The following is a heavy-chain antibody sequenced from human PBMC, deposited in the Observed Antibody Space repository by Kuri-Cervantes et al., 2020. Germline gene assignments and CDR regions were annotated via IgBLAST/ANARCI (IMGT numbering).Heavy chain of an antibody. Sequence: SGPTLVKPTQSLTLTCTFSGFSLSTSGVGVGWIRQPPGRALEWLARIDWDNAKFYSPSLKTRLTISKDTSENQVVLTMTNMDPVDTATYYCARLGYCTNGVCSNDYMDVWGKGTTVTVSS. J-gene: IGHJ6*03. CDR3: ARLGYCTNGVCSNDYMDV. CDR1: GFSLSTSGVG. CDR2: IDWDNAK. D-gene: IGHD2-8*01. V-gene: IGHV2-70*04.